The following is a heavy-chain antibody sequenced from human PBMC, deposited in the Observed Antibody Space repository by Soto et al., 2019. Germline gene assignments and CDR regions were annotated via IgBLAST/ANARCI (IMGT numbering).Heavy chain of an antibody. D-gene: IGHD3-10*01. J-gene: IGHJ6*03. CDR2: IYSGGST. V-gene: IGHV3-66*01. CDR3: ARDPGVNYYGSGSYPFYMDV. Sequence: GGSLRLSCAASGFTVSSNYMSWVRQAPGKGLEWVSVIYSGGSTYYADSVKGRFTISRDNSKNTLYLQMNSLRAEDTAVYYCARDPGVNYYGSGSYPFYMDVWGKGTTVTVSS. CDR1: GFTVSSNY.